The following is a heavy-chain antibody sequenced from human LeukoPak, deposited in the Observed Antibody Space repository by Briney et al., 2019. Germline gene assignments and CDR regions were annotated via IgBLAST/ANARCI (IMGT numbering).Heavy chain of an antibody. CDR3: ARRRWLQSNDAFDI. CDR2: IYPGDSDT. V-gene: IGHV5-51*01. Sequence: GESLKIPCKGSGYSFTSYWIGWVRQMPGKGLERMGIIYPGDSDTRYSPSFQGQVTISADKSISTAYLQWSSLKASDTAMYYCARRRWLQSNDAFDIWGQGTMVTVSS. CDR1: GYSFTSYW. J-gene: IGHJ3*02. D-gene: IGHD4-4*01.